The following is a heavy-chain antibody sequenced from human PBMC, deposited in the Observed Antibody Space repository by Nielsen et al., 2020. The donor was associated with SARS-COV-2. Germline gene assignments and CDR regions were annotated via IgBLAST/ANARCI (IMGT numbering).Heavy chain of an antibody. CDR1: GFSFSYYV. Sequence: GESLKISCVASGFSFSYYVMNWVRQAPGRGLEWVSAISESGGVTYYTDSVKGRFTISRDNSRNTLYLEMNSLRADDTAVYYCAKHEGEDWGQGTLVTVSS. CDR3: AKHEGED. J-gene: IGHJ4*02. D-gene: IGHD3-10*01. CDR2: ISESGGVT. V-gene: IGHV3-23*01.